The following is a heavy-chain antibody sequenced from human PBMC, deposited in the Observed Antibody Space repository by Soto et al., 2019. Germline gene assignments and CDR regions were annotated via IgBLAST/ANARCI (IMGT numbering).Heavy chain of an antibody. CDR1: GCKFSSYA. J-gene: IGHJ5*02. CDR3: AKEASHCSSTSCYRVSWFDP. V-gene: IGHV3-23*01. CDR2: ISGSGGST. Sequence: GGSLRLSGAASGCKFSSYAMSWVRQAPGKGLEWVSAISGSGGSTYYADSVKGRFTISRDNSKNTLYLQMNSLRAEDTAVYYCAKEASHCSSTSCYRVSWFDPWGQGTLVTVSS. D-gene: IGHD2-2*01.